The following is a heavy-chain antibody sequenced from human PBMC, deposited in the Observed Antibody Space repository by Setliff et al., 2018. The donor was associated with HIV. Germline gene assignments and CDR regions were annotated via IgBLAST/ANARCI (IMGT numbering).Heavy chain of an antibody. CDR2: ISSSSSTI. J-gene: IGHJ4*02. CDR3: ARVRGRGYYTLLYYFDD. CDR1: GFTFSSYS. Sequence: ASETLSLSCAASGFTFSSYSINWVRQAPGKGLEWVSYISSSSSTIYYADSVRGRFTISRDNSKSTLYLRMNSLRAEDTAVYYCARVRGRGYYTLLYYFDDWGQGTLVTVSS. D-gene: IGHD3-3*01. V-gene: IGHV3-48*04.